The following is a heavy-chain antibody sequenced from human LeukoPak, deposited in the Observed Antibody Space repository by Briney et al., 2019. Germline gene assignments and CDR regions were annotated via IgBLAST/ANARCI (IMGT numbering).Heavy chain of an antibody. CDR3: ARGDPIYDFWSGGDY. D-gene: IGHD3-3*01. CDR1: GFTFSSHG. V-gene: IGHV3-23*01. J-gene: IGHJ4*02. Sequence: GGSLRLSCAASGFTFSSHGMNWVRQAPGKGLEWVSGISPSGGITYYTDSVKGRFTISRDNSKDTLYLQMNSLRAEDTAVYYCARGDPIYDFWSGGDYWGQGSLVTVSS. CDR2: ISPSGGIT.